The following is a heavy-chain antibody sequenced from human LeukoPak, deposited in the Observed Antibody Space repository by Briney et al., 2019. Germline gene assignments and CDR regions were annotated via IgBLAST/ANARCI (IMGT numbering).Heavy chain of an antibody. CDR3: AKDKTAAAVDNFDY. D-gene: IGHD6-13*01. J-gene: IGHJ4*02. Sequence: GESVRLSCAASGFTFDDYAMHWVRQAPGKGLEGVSLISGDGGSTYYADSVKGRFTIFRDNSKNSLYMQMNSLRTEDTALYYCAKDKTAAAVDNFDYWGQGTLVTVSS. CDR1: GFTFDDYA. V-gene: IGHV3-43*02. CDR2: ISGDGGST.